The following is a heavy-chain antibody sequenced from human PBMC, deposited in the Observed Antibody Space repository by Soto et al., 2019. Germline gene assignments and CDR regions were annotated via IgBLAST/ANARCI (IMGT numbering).Heavy chain of an antibody. CDR3: SRDLRRPWDFDF. V-gene: IGHV1-2*04. D-gene: IGHD1-26*01. CDR1: GYTFTGYY. CDR2: INPNSGGT. Sequence: GPSVKVSCKASGYTFTGYYMHWVRRPPGEGLKGMGWINPNSGGTNYAQKFQGWVTMTRDTSISTDYMELSRLRSDDTAVYYFSRDLRRPWDFDFWGQGTLVTVSS. J-gene: IGHJ4*02.